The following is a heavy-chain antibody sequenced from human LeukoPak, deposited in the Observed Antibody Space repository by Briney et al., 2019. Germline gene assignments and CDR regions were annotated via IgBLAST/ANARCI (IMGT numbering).Heavy chain of an antibody. J-gene: IGHJ4*02. V-gene: IGHV4-59*08. CDR1: GGSISSYY. Sequence: SETLSLTCTVSGGSISSYYWSWIRQPPGKGLEWIGYIYYSGSTNYNPSLKSRVTISVETSKNQFSLKLSSVTAADTAVYCCTRPGKMATTHFDYWGQGTLVTVSS. D-gene: IGHD5-24*01. CDR2: IYYSGST. CDR3: TRPGKMATTHFDY.